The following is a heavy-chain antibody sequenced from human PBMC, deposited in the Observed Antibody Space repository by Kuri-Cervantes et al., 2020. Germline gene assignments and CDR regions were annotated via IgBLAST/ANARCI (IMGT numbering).Heavy chain of an antibody. Sequence: SVKVSCKASGGTFSSYAISWVRQAPGQGLEWMGGIIPIFGTANYAQKFQGRVTITADESTSTAYMELSSLRSEDTAVYYCAGGVAGAGTMWLVYWGQGTLVTVSS. D-gene: IGHD6-19*01. J-gene: IGHJ4*02. CDR2: IIPIFGTA. V-gene: IGHV1-69*13. CDR1: GGTFSSYA. CDR3: AGGVAGAGTMWLVY.